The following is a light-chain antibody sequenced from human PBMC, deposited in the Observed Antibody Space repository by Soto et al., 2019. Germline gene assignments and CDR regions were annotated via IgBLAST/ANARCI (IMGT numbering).Light chain of an antibody. V-gene: IGLV2-14*01. CDR2: DVS. CDR3: CSYPRSAPPT. Sequence: QSALTQPASVSGSPGQSITISCVGTSGDIGDYNYVSWYQQHPGKVPKVIIYDVSNRPSGVSYRFSGTKSGNTASLTVSGLQAEDEADYNCCSYPRSAPPTFGPGTKFTVL. CDR1: SGDIGDYNY. J-gene: IGLJ1*01.